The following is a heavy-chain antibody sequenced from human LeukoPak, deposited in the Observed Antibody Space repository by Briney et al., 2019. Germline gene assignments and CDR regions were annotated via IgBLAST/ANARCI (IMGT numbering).Heavy chain of an antibody. Sequence: SETLSLTCTVSGGSISGYYWSWIRQPPGKGLQWIGYTYYSGSTNYNPSLKSRVTISVDTSKNQFSLKLSSVTAADTAVYYCARGYSYYDTPFGNRALDIWGQGTMVTVSS. CDR3: ARGYSYYDTPFGNRALDI. J-gene: IGHJ3*02. CDR2: TYYSGST. V-gene: IGHV4-59*01. CDR1: GGSISGYY. D-gene: IGHD3-22*01.